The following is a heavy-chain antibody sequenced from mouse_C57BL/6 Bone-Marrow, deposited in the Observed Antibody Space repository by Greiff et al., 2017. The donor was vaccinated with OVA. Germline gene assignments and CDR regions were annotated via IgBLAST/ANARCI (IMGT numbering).Heavy chain of an antibody. D-gene: IGHD3-2*02. Sequence: EVQVVESGGGLVQPGGSLSLSCAASGFTFTDYYMSWVRQPPGKALEWLGFIRNKANGYTTEYSASVKGRFTISRDNSQSILYLQMNALRAEDSATYYCARSQATAWFAYWGQGTLVTVSA. V-gene: IGHV7-3*01. CDR3: ARSQATAWFAY. CDR1: GFTFTDYY. J-gene: IGHJ3*01. CDR2: IRNKANGYTT.